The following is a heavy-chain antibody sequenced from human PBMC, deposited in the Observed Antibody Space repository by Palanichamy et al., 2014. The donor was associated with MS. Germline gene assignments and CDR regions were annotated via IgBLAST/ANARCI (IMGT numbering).Heavy chain of an antibody. CDR1: GFTFSSYG. D-gene: IGHD5-12*01. V-gene: IGHV3-30*18. J-gene: IGHJ4*02. CDR3: AKDEYRGSHYFDY. CDR2: ISYDGSDK. Sequence: QVQLVEVWGRRGPGLGRSLRLSCAASGFTFSSYGIHWVRQAPGKGLEWVAFISYDGSDKYYADSVNGRFTISRDNSKNTLYLQMNSLRAEDTAVYCCAKDEYRGSHYFDYWGQGTLVTVSS.